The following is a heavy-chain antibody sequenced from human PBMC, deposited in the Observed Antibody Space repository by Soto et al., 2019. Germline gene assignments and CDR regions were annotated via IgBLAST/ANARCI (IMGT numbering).Heavy chain of an antibody. CDR2: SSHGGST. D-gene: IGHD2-15*01. J-gene: IGHJ4*02. V-gene: IGHV4-39*01. Sequence: QLQLQESGPGLVRPSETLSLTCTVSGDSITSNNFYWGWIRQAPGLGLEWIGSSSHGGSTYYNPSRKSRVTVSVDTSKNQYSLRLSSVTAADTAVYFCARPLAVQTVVGFAHWGQGTLVTVSS. CDR3: ARPLAVQTVVGFAH. CDR1: GDSITSNNFY.